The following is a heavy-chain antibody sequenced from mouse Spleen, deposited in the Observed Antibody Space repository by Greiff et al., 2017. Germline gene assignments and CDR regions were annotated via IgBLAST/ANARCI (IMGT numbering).Heavy chain of an antibody. Sequence: VQLQQSGAELVKPGASVKISCKASGYAFSSYWMNWVKQRPGKGLEWIGQIYPGDGDTNYNGKFKGKATLTADKSSSTAYMQLSSLTSEDSAVYFCARSSNSNYFDYWGQGTTLTVSS. CDR1: GYAFSSYW. J-gene: IGHJ2*01. CDR2: IYPGDGDT. D-gene: IGHD4-1*01. V-gene: IGHV1-80*01. CDR3: ARSSNSNYFDY.